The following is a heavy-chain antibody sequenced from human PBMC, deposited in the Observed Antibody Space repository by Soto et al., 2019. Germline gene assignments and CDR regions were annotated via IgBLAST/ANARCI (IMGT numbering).Heavy chain of an antibody. J-gene: IGHJ4*02. CDR2: INPGGSEK. Sequence: LRLSCAASGFTFSSFWMDWVRQAPGKGLEWVANINPGGSEKHYVDSVKGRFTISRDNAKNSLYLQMSSLTAEDSALYYCSRSLDSWGQGTRVTVSS. V-gene: IGHV3-7*01. CDR3: SRSLDS. CDR1: GFTFSSFW.